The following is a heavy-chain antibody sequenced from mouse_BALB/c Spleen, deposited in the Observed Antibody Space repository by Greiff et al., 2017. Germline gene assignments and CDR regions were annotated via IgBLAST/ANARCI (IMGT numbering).Heavy chain of an antibody. CDR2: ISSGGGST. CDR1: GFAFSSYD. D-gene: IGHD1-1*01. Sequence: EVKVVESGGGLVKPGGSLKLSCAASGFAFSSYDMSWVRQTPEKRLEWVAYISSGGGSTYYPDTVKGRFTISRDNAKNTLYLQMSSLKSEDTAMYYCARHYYGSEFAYWGQGTLVTVSA. V-gene: IGHV5-12-1*01. J-gene: IGHJ3*01. CDR3: ARHYYGSEFAY.